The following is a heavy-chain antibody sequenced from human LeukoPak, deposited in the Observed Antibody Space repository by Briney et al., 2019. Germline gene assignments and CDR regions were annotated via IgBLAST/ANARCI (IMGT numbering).Heavy chain of an antibody. V-gene: IGHV4-34*01. Sequence: PSETLSLTCAVYGGSFSGYYWSWIRQPPGKGLEWIGEINHSGSTNYNPSLKSRVTISVDTSKNQFSLKLSSVTAADTAVYYCARGGGPYGDYYWFDPWGQGTLVTVSS. J-gene: IGHJ5*02. CDR3: ARGGGPYGDYYWFDP. CDR2: INHSGST. CDR1: GGSFSGYY. D-gene: IGHD4-17*01.